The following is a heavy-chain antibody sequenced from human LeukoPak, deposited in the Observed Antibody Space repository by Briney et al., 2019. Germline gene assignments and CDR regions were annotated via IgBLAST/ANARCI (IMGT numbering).Heavy chain of an antibody. V-gene: IGHV3-74*03. CDR2: LKSDGSST. CDR3: ARTTMETQYFDR. D-gene: IGHD1-1*01. CDR1: GFTSSSYY. J-gene: IGHJ4*02. Sequence: GGSLRLACAASGFTSSSYYMDWVRQGPGKGLVWISRLKSDGSSTKYADSVQGRFTISRDDAKNTLYLQMTSVRVEDAAVYYCARTTMETQYFDRWGQGTLVTVSS.